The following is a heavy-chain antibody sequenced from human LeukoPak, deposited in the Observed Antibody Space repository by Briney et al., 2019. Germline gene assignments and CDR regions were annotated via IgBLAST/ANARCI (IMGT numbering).Heavy chain of an antibody. CDR3: ARGRYYYDSSGYYPGYYMDV. D-gene: IGHD3-22*01. CDR1: AGSFSGYY. Sequence: SETLSLTCAVYAGSFSGYYWSWIRHPPVKGREWIGEINHSGSTNYNQSLKSQVTISVDTSKNQLSLKLSSVTAADTAVYYCARGRYYYDSSGYYPGYYMDVWGKGTTVTVSS. CDR2: INHSGST. J-gene: IGHJ6*03. V-gene: IGHV4-34*01.